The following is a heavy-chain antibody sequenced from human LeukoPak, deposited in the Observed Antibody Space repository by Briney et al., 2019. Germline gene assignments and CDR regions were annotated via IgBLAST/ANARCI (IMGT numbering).Heavy chain of an antibody. Sequence: GGSLRLSCAASGFTFDDYGLSWVRQAPGKGLEWVSGINWNGGSTTYVDSVKSRFTISRDNAKNSLYLQMNSLRAEDTALYYCARPSFLGSSYPDFDYWGQGTLVTVSS. V-gene: IGHV3-20*04. J-gene: IGHJ4*02. CDR1: GFTFDDYG. CDR3: ARPSFLGSSYPDFDY. CDR2: INWNGGST. D-gene: IGHD1-26*01.